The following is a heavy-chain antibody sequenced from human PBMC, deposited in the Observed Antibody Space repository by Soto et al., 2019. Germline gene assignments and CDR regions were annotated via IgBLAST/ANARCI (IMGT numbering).Heavy chain of an antibody. J-gene: IGHJ4*02. CDR2: INHSGST. V-gene: IGHV4-34*01. CDR1: GGCSSGYC. Sequence: LVLRSDKRGVEGGCSSGYCWSRIRQPPGKGLEWIGEINHSGSTNYNPSLKSRVTISVDTSKNQFSLKLSSVTAADTAVYYCARGSIRPLEPPNVVIITCLAYWGQGTPVPVSS. D-gene: IGHD3-22*01. CDR3: ARGSIRPLEPPNVVIITCLAY.